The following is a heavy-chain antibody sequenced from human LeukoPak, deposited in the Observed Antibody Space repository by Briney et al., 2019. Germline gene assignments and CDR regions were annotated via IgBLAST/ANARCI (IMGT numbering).Heavy chain of an antibody. V-gene: IGHV3-23*01. J-gene: IGHJ3*02. Sequence: SRGSLRLSCAASGFTFSSYAMSWVRQAPGKGLEWVSAISGSGGSTYYADSVKGRFTISRDNSKNTLYLQMNSLRAEDTAVYYCAKRYDSTGYYPPDAFDIWGQGTMVIVSS. CDR3: AKRYDSTGYYPPDAFDI. CDR1: GFTFSSYA. D-gene: IGHD3-22*01. CDR2: ISGSGGST.